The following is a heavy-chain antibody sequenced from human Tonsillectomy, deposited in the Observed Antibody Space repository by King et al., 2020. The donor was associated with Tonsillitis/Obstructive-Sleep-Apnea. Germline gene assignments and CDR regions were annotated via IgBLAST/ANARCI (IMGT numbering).Heavy chain of an antibody. CDR1: GGTFSSYA. J-gene: IGHJ4*02. CDR2: IIPILVIA. CDR3: ASGGSGFLFDY. Sequence: QLVQSGAEVKKPGSSVKVSCKASGGTFSSYAISWVRQAPGQGLEWMGGIIPILVIANYAQKFQDRVTITADKSTSTAYMELSSLRSEDTAVYYCASGGSGFLFDYWGQGTLVTVSS. D-gene: IGHD6-19*01. V-gene: IGHV1-69*10.